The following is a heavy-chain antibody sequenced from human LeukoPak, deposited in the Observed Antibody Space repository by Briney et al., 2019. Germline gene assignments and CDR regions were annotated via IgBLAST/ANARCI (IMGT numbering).Heavy chain of an antibody. CDR2: IWYDGSNK. CDR1: GFTFSSYG. V-gene: IGHV3-33*01. Sequence: GRSLRLSCAASGFTFSSYGMHWVRQAPGKGLEWVAVIWYDGSNKYYADSVKGRFTISGDNSKNTLYLQMNSLSAEDTAVYYCARDVNSSGWYYYYGMDVWGQGTTVTVSS. J-gene: IGHJ6*02. D-gene: IGHD6-19*01. CDR3: ARDVNSSGWYYYYGMDV.